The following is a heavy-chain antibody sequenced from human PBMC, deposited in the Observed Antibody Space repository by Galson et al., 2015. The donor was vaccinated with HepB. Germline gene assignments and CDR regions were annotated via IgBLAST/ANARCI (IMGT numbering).Heavy chain of an antibody. V-gene: IGHV4-39*01. J-gene: IGHJ6*03. CDR1: GDSISRSSSY. CDR2: INYSGNT. CDR3: ARRTHRYYYMDV. Sequence: SETLSLTCTVSGDSISRSSSYWDWIRQPPGKGLEWIGSINYSGNTYYNSSLKSRVTISVDTSKNQFSLKLSSVTAADTAVFYCARRTHRYYYMDVWGKGATVTVSS.